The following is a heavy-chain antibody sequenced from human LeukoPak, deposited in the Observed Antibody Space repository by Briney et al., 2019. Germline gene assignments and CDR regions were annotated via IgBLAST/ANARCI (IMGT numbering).Heavy chain of an antibody. CDR1: AFAFSNHA. D-gene: IGHD4-17*01. CDR3: ANEIRPNDY. CDR2: ISISGGTT. V-gene: IGHV3-23*01. Sequence: PGGSLRLSCTASAFAFSNHAMSWVRQAPGKGLEWVSSISISGGTTYYTDSVKGRFTISRENSKSPLYLQMNNLRADDTAVYYCANEIRPNDYWGQGTLVTVSS. J-gene: IGHJ4*02.